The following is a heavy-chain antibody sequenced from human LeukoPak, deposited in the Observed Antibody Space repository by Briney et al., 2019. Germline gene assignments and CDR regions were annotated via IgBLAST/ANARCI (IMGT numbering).Heavy chain of an antibody. CDR3: ARGSSYGAHFDS. Sequence: PGGSLRLSCAASGITFSAYTMHWVRQAPGEGLEWVAVIWHDGSIKEYADSVKARFTISRDKSKNTLYLQMNNVRVEDTARYYCARGSSYGAHFDSWGQGTLVTVSS. CDR2: IWHDGSIK. D-gene: IGHD4-17*01. V-gene: IGHV3-33*01. CDR1: GITFSAYT. J-gene: IGHJ4*02.